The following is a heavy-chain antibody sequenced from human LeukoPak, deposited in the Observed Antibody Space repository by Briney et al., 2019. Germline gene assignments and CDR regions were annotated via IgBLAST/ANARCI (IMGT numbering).Heavy chain of an antibody. CDR2: ISGSGGRT. CDR1: GITLSNYG. J-gene: IGHJ4*02. V-gene: IGHV3-23*01. D-gene: IGHD3-22*01. Sequence: GGSLRLSCAASGITLSNYGMSWVRQAPGKGLEWVAGISGSGGRTNYADSVKGRFTISRDNPKNTLYLQMSSLRAEDTAVYFCAKRGVVIRVILVGFHKEAYYFDSWGQGALVTVSS. CDR3: AKRGVVIRVILVGFHKEAYYFDS.